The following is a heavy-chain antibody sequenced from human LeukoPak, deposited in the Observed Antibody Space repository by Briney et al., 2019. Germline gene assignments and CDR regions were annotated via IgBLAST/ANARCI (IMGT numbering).Heavy chain of an antibody. J-gene: IGHJ5*02. CDR1: GFTFSSYA. D-gene: IGHD6-13*01. V-gene: IGHV3-23*01. CDR2: ISGSGGST. Sequence: PGGSLRLSCAASGFTFSSYAMSWVRQAPGKGLELVSAISGSGGSTYYADSVKGRFTISRDNSKNTLYLQMNSLRAEDTAVYYCAKDRDWAAAGTGGWFDPWGQGTLVTVSS. CDR3: AKDRDWAAAGTGGWFDP.